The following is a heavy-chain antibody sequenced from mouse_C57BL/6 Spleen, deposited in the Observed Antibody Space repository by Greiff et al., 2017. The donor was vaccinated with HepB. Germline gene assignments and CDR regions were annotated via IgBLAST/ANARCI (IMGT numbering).Heavy chain of an antibody. CDR3: ARVYYGNFYAMDY. D-gene: IGHD2-1*01. Sequence: VQLQQSGTELVKPGASVKLSCKASGYTFTSYWMHWVKQRPGQGLEWIGNINPSNGGTNYNEKFKSKATLTVDKSSSTAYMQLSSLTSEDSAVYYCARVYYGNFYAMDYWGQRTSVTVSS. J-gene: IGHJ4*01. CDR2: INPSNGGT. CDR1: GYTFTSYW. V-gene: IGHV1-53*01.